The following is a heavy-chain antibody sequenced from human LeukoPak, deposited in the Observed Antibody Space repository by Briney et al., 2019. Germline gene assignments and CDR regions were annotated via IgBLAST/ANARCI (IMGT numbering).Heavy chain of an antibody. Sequence: SETLSLTCTVSGCSITSHYWSWLRQPPGKGLEWIGYMYYSGITNYNPSLKSRVTISVDTSKNQFSLKLSSVTAADTAVYYCARDRSTIGMDVWGQGTTVTVSS. CDR2: MYYSGIT. CDR1: GCSITSHY. D-gene: IGHD1-1*01. CDR3: ARDRSTIGMDV. V-gene: IGHV4-59*11. J-gene: IGHJ6*02.